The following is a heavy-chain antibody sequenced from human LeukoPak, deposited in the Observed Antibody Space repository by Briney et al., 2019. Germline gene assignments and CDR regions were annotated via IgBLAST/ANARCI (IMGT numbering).Heavy chain of an antibody. V-gene: IGHV1-2*06. J-gene: IGHJ4*02. CDR3: ASGGSYSFSGVDYFDY. CDR1: GYTFTGYY. Sequence: ASVTVSCKASGYTFTGYYMHWVRQAPGQGLEWMGRINPNSGGTNYAQKFQGRVTMTRDTSISTTYMELSRLRSDDTAVYYCASGGSYSFSGVDYFDYWGQGTLVTVSS. D-gene: IGHD1-26*01. CDR2: INPNSGGT.